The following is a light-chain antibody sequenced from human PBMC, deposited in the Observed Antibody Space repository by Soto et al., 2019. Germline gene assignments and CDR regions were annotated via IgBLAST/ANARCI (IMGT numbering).Light chain of an antibody. Sequence: QSALTQPASVSGSPGQSITISCTGTTSDVGSYDLVSWYQQHPGKAPKLMIYEATKRPSGVSNRFSGSKSGDTASLTISGLQAEDEADYFCCSYAGSGTFYVFGTGTKATVL. CDR3: CSYAGSGTFYV. J-gene: IGLJ1*01. CDR2: EAT. CDR1: TSDVGSYDL. V-gene: IGLV2-23*01.